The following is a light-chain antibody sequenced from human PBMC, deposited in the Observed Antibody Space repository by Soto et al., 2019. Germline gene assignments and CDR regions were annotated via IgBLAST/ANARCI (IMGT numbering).Light chain of an antibody. V-gene: IGKV1-5*03. J-gene: IGKJ2*01. Sequence: DIQMTQSPSTLSASVGDRVTITCRASQSISSWLAWYQQKPGKAPKLLIYKASSLASGVPSRFSGSGSGTEFTLTISSLQPDDFATYYCHQYNSYLYTFGQGTKLEIK. CDR2: KAS. CDR3: HQYNSYLYT. CDR1: QSISSW.